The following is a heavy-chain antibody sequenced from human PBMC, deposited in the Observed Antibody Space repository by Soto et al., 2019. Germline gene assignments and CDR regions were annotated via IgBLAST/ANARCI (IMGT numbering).Heavy chain of an antibody. J-gene: IGHJ4*02. D-gene: IGHD3-3*01. CDR1: GFTFSSYW. Sequence: EVQLVESGGGLVQPGGSLRLSCAASGFTFSSYWMSWVRQAPGKGLEWVANIKQDGSEKYYVDSVKGRFTISRDNAKNSLYLQMNSLRAEDTAVYYCAREMGGFLEWLLAPFDYWGQGTLVTVSS. CDR3: AREMGGFLEWLLAPFDY. CDR2: IKQDGSEK. V-gene: IGHV3-7*01.